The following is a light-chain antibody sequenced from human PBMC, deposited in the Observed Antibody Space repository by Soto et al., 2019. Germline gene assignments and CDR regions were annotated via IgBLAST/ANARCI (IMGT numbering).Light chain of an antibody. V-gene: IGLV2-11*01. J-gene: IGLJ1*01. CDR2: DVS. Sequence: QSVLTQPRSVSGSPGQSVTISCTGTSSDVGGCNYVSWYQQHPGKAPKLMIYDVSKRPSGVPDRFSGSKSGNTASLTISGLQAEDEADYYCCSYAGSYTHYVFGTGTKVTVL. CDR3: CSYAGSYTHYV. CDR1: SSDVGGCNY.